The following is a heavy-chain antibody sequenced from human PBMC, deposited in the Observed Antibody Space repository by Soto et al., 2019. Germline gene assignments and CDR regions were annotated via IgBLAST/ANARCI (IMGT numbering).Heavy chain of an antibody. CDR2: IYHMGGT. CDR1: GSSVNSNY. J-gene: IGHJ5*02. Sequence: KSSGTLSLTCTVSGSSVNSNYWSWIRQSPGKGLEWIGYIYHMGGTDYNPSLKSRVTISIDKSKNQFSLNLRPVTAADTAVYFCARFKDKSGFNWFDPCGQGTQVTVSS. V-gene: IGHV4-59*02. CDR3: ARFKDKSGFNWFDP. D-gene: IGHD5-12*01.